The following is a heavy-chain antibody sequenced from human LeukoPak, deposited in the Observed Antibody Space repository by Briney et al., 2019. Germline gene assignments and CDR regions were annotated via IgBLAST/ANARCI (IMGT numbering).Heavy chain of an antibody. V-gene: IGHV1-2*02. CDR2: INPNSGDT. J-gene: IGHJ5*02. Sequence: ASVKVSCKASGYTFTGYYMHWVRQAPGHGLEWMGWINPNSGDTDYAQNFQGRVTMTRDTSISTAYMELTNLRSDDTAVYYCARGYCSGGTCYLVENWFDPWGQGTLVTVSS. D-gene: IGHD2-15*01. CDR3: ARGYCSGGTCYLVENWFDP. CDR1: GYTFTGYY.